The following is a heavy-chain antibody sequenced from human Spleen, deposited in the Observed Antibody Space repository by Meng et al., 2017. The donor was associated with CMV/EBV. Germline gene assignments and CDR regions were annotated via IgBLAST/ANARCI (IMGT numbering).Heavy chain of an antibody. V-gene: IGHV3-20*04. CDR1: GFTFDDYG. J-gene: IGHJ2*01. CDR3: ARDLWGAYFDL. Sequence: LACAASGFTFDDYGMSWVRQAPGKGLEWVSGINWNGGSTGYADSVKGRFTISRDNAKNSLYLQMNSLRAEDTALYYCARDLWGAYFDLWGRGTLVTVSS. D-gene: IGHD3-16*01. CDR2: INWNGGST.